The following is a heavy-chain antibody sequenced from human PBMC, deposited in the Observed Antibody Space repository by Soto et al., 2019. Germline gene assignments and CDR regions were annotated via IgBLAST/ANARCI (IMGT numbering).Heavy chain of an antibody. J-gene: IGHJ3*02. CDR1: GYTFTSYD. Sequence: ASVKVSCKASGYTFTSYDINWVRQATGQGLEWMGWMNPNSGNTGYAQKFQGRVTMTRNTSISTAYMELSSLRSEDTAVYYCARGLLRFLEWSPANAFDIWGQGTMVTVSS. CDR2: MNPNSGNT. CDR3: ARGLLRFLEWSPANAFDI. V-gene: IGHV1-8*01. D-gene: IGHD3-3*01.